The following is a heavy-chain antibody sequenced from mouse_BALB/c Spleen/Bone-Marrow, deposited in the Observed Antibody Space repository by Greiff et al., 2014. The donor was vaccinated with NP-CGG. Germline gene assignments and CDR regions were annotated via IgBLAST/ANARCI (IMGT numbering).Heavy chain of an antibody. D-gene: IGHD1-1*02. Sequence: VQLQESGAELVKPGASVKLSCMASGYTFTDYIIHWVKQRSGQGLEWIGWFYPGSGSMKYNEKIKDKATLTADKSSSTVYMELSRLTSEDSAVYFCARHDLLSSYGLDYWGQGTSVTVSS. V-gene: IGHV1-62-2*01. CDR3: ARHDLLSSYGLDY. J-gene: IGHJ4*01. CDR1: GYTFTDYI. CDR2: FYPGSGSM.